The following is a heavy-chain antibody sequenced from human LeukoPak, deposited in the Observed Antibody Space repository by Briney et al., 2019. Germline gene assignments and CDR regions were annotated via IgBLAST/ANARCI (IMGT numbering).Heavy chain of an antibody. CDR3: ARDFTGVVGYCSGGSCPTLDY. J-gene: IGHJ4*02. Sequence: PGGSLRLSCAASGFTFSSYSMNWVRQAPGEGLEWVSSISSRSSYIYYADSVKGRFTISRDNAKNSLYLQMNSLRAEDTAVYYCARDFTGVVGYCSGGSCPTLDYWGQGTLVTVSS. D-gene: IGHD2-15*01. CDR1: GFTFSSYS. V-gene: IGHV3-21*01. CDR2: ISSRSSYI.